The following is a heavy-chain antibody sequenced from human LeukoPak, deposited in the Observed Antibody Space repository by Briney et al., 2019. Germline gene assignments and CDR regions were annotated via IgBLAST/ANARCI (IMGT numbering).Heavy chain of an antibody. CDR1: GGSFSGYY. Sequence: SETLSLTCAVYGGSFSGYYWSWIRQPPGKGLEWIGEINHSGSTNYNPSLKSRITISVDTSKNQFSLKLSSVTAADTAVYYCARDAGRKRRAAAGFDYWGQGTLVTVSS. J-gene: IGHJ4*02. CDR3: ARDAGRKRRAAAGFDY. D-gene: IGHD6-13*01. CDR2: INHSGST. V-gene: IGHV4-34*01.